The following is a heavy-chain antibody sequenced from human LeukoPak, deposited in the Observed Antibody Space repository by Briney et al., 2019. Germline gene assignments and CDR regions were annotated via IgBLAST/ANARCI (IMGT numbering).Heavy chain of an antibody. CDR3: ASSPINTAMVLFDY. V-gene: IGHV4-4*07. CDR1: GGSISSYY. J-gene: IGHJ4*02. Sequence: TSETLSLTCTVSGGSISSYYWSWIRQPAGKGLEWIGRIYTSGSTNYNPSLKSRVTMSVDTSKNQFSLKLSSVTAADTAVYYCASSPINTAMVLFDYWGQGTLVTVSS. CDR2: IYTSGST. D-gene: IGHD5-18*01.